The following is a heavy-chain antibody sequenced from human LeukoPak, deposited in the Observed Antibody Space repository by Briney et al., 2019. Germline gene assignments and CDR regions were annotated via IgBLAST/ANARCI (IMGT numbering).Heavy chain of an antibody. D-gene: IGHD6-13*01. Sequence: SETLSLTCTVSGGSISSYYWSWIRQPPGKGLEWIGYIYYSGTTNYNPSLKSRVTISVDTSKNQFPLKLSSVTAADTAVYYCARGVYIAAAQYAYWGQGTLVTVSS. CDR3: ARGVYIAAAQYAY. J-gene: IGHJ4*02. CDR2: IYYSGTT. V-gene: IGHV4-59*01. CDR1: GGSISSYY.